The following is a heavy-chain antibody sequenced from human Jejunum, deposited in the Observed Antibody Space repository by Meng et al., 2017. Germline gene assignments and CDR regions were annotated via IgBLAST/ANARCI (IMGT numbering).Heavy chain of an antibody. CDR3: ARADYVRYFDL. CDR1: GGSIESNNW. J-gene: IGHJ2*01. Sequence: QGQLQESGPGLVQPSEPLSLTCAVSGGSIESNNWWTWIRQPPGQGLEWIGEVYHSGSTHYNPSLQSRVTISIDNSKNRFSLSLNSVTAADTAIYYCARADYVRYFDLWGRGTLVTVSS. CDR2: VYHSGST. V-gene: IGHV4-4*02. D-gene: IGHD3-10*02.